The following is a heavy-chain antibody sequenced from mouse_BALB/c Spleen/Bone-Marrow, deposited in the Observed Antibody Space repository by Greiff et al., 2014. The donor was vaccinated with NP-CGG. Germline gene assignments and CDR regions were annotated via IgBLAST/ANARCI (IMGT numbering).Heavy chain of an antibody. J-gene: IGHJ2*01. D-gene: IGHD2-4*01. V-gene: IGHV14-4*02. Sequence: VQLQQSGAELVRSGASVKLSCTASGFNIKDYYMHWVKQRPEQGLEWIGWIDPENGDTEYAPKFQGKATMTADTSSNTAYLQLSSLRSEDTAVYYCNARGDYDFDYFDYWGQGTTLTVSS. CDR3: NARGDYDFDYFDY. CDR1: GFNIKDYY. CDR2: IDPENGDT.